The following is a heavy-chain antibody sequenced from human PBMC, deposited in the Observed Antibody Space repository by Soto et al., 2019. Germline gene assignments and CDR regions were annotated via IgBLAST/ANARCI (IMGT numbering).Heavy chain of an antibody. CDR2: IDNSGST. D-gene: IGHD3-3*01. CDR3: ARGGQDFWSGPFDY. J-gene: IGHJ4*02. Sequence: SETLSLTCTVSGGSISNYFCNWIRQPAGKGLEWIGRIDNSGSTNYNPSLKSRITMSADTSRNQFSLKLNPVTAADTAVYYCARGGQDFWSGPFDYWGQGXLVTVYS. CDR1: GGSISNYF. V-gene: IGHV4-4*07.